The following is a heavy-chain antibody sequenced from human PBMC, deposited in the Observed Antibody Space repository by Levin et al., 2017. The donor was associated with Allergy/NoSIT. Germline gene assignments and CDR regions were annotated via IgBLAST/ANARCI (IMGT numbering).Heavy chain of an antibody. V-gene: IGHV3-23*01. CDR2: ISNSGAST. Sequence: GESLKISCAASGFTFSNSAVSWVRQAPGKGLEWVSIISNSGASTYYADSVKGRFTISRDTSKNTLYLQMNSLRGEDTAVYYCAKQRAFPWGQGTLVTVSS. CDR1: GFTFSNSA. CDR3: AKQRAFP. J-gene: IGHJ5*02.